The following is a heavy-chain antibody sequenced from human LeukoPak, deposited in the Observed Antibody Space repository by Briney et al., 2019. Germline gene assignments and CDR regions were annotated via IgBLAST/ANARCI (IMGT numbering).Heavy chain of an antibody. D-gene: IGHD4-11*01. J-gene: IGHJ3*02. V-gene: IGHV1-2*06. CDR1: GYTFTGYY. Sequence: ASVKVSCKASGYTFTGYYMHWVRQAPGQGLEWMGRINPNSGGTNYAQKFQGRVNMTRDTFISTAYMELSRLRSDDTAVYYWARVAYYSNYEGDNDAFDIWGQGTMVTVSS. CDR3: ARVAYYSNYEGDNDAFDI. CDR2: INPNSGGT.